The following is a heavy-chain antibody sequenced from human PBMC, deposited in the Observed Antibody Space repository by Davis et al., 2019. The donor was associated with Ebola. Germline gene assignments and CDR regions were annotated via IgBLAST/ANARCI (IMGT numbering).Heavy chain of an antibody. V-gene: IGHV3-30-3*01. CDR3: ASDRIVVVPAAIQNYYYYYGMDV. J-gene: IGHJ6*02. CDR2: ISYDGSNK. CDR1: GFTFSSYA. Sequence: GESLKISCAASGFTFSSYAMHWVRQTPGKGLEWVAVISYDGSNKYYADSVKGRFTISRDNSKNTLYLQMNSLRAEDTAVYYCASDRIVVVPAAIQNYYYYYGMDVWGQGTTVTVSS. D-gene: IGHD2-2*02.